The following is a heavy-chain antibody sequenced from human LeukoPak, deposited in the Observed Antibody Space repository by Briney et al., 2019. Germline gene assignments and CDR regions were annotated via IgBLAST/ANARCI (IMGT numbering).Heavy chain of an antibody. Sequence: PSETLSLTCTVSGGSISSSSYYWGWVRQPPGKGLEWLGSIYYSGSTYYNPSLKSRVTISVDTSKNQFSLKLSSVTAADTAVYYCARDVSGYSSSWTDYWGQGTLVTVSS. J-gene: IGHJ4*02. CDR1: GGSISSSSYY. D-gene: IGHD6-13*01. CDR3: ARDVSGYSSSWTDY. V-gene: IGHV4-39*07. CDR2: IYYSGST.